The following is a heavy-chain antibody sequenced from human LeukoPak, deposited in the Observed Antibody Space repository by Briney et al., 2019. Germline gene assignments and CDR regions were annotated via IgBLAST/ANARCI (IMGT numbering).Heavy chain of an antibody. V-gene: IGHV4-34*01. D-gene: IGHD4-17*01. CDR3: ARGGRDGDYIGWFDP. CDR2: INHSGST. J-gene: IGHJ5*02. CDR1: GFTFSSYA. Sequence: GSLRLSCAASGFTFSSYAMSWVRQPPGKGLEWIGEINHSGSTNYNPSLKSRVTISVDTSKNQFSLKLSSVTAADTAVYYCARGGRDGDYIGWFDPWGQGTLVTVSS.